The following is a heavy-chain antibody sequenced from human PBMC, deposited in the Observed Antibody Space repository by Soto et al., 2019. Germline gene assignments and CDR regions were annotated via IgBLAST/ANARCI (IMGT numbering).Heavy chain of an antibody. CDR2: INPNSGGT. CDR3: ARAGENVLRFLEWLNVYGMDV. V-gene: IGHV1-2*04. J-gene: IGHJ6*02. CDR1: GGTFSSYA. D-gene: IGHD3-3*01. Sequence: ASVKVSCKAPGGTFSSYAISWVRQAPGQGLEWMGWINPNSGGTNYAQKFQGWVTMTRDTSISTAYMELSRLRSDDTAVYYCARAGENVLRFLEWLNVYGMDVWGQGTTVTVSS.